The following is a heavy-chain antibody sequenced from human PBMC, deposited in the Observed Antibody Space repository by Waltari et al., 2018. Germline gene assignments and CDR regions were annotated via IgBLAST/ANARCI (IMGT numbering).Heavy chain of an antibody. J-gene: IGHJ4*02. CDR3: ASPAWPLTGFDY. Sequence: QVQLVQSGAEVKKPGSSVKVSCKASGGTFSSYAISWMRQAPGQGLEWMGGSIPSFGPANYAQKFQGRVTITTDESTSTAYMELSSLRTEDTAVYYFASPAWPLTGFDYWGQGTLVTGSS. CDR2: SIPSFGPA. CDR1: GGTFSSYA. D-gene: IGHD3-9*01. V-gene: IGHV1-69*05.